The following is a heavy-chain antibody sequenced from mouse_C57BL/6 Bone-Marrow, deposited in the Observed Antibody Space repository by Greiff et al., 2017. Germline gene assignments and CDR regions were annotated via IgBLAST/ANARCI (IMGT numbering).Heavy chain of an antibody. CDR2: INPGSGGT. CDR1: GYAFTNYL. J-gene: IGHJ2*01. CDR3: ARTAQATHYFDY. Sequence: QVQLQQSGAELVRPGTSVKVSCKASGYAFTNYLIEWVKQRPGQGLEWIGVINPGSGGTNYNEKFKGKATLTADNSSSTAYMQLSSLTSEDSAVYFCARTAQATHYFDYWGQGTTLTVSS. D-gene: IGHD3-2*02. V-gene: IGHV1-54*01.